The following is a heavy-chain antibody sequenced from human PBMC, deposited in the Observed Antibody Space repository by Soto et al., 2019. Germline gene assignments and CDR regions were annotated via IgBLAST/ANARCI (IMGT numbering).Heavy chain of an antibody. J-gene: IGHJ4*01. V-gene: IGHV1-69*13. CDR1: GGTFSSYA. CDR3: ARAPLWEQGYSRGASCYSCHSFDY. CDR2: IIPIFGTA. Sequence: SVKVSCKASGGTFSSYAISWVRQAPGQGLEWMGGIIPIFGTANYAQKFQGRVTITADESTSTAYMELSSLRSEDTAVYYCARAPLWEQGYSRGASCYSCHSFDYWG. D-gene: IGHD2-15*01.